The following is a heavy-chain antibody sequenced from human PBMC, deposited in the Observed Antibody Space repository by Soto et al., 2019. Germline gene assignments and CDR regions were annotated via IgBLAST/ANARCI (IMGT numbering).Heavy chain of an antibody. V-gene: IGHV1-69*02. Sequence: SVKVSCKASGGTFSSYTISLVRQAPGQGLEWMGRIIPILGIANYAQKFQGRVTITADKSTSTAYMELSSLRSEDTAVYYCARAAEEDYVGLNWFDPWGQGTLVTVSS. D-gene: IGHD4-17*01. CDR1: GGTFSSYT. CDR3: ARAAEEDYVGLNWFDP. CDR2: IIPILGIA. J-gene: IGHJ5*02.